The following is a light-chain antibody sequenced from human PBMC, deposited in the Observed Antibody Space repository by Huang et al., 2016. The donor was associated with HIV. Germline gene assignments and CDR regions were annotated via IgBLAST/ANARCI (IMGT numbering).Light chain of an antibody. CDR3: QQSYRTPPYT. CDR2: GAS. J-gene: IGKJ2*01. V-gene: IGKV1-39*01. CDR1: QSIVNY. Sequence: DIQMTQSPSSLSASVGDRVTITCRASQSIVNYLNWYQQKPWKAPKLLRSGASSLQSGVPSRFSGSGSWTDFTLTISSLQPEDFATYYCQQSYRTPPYTFGQGTKLEIK.